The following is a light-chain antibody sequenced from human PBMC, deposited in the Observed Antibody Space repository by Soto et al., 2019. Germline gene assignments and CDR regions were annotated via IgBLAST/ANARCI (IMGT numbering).Light chain of an antibody. Sequence: EIVLTQSPVTLVLSPGERATLSCRDSRPVTSMYLAWYQQKPGQAPRLLIYGVSSRATGIPDRFSGRGSGTDFTLTISRLEPEDSAVYYCQQYGSSPGTFGLGTKVEIK. CDR2: GVS. CDR1: RPVTSMY. V-gene: IGKV3-20*01. J-gene: IGKJ1*01. CDR3: QQYGSSPGT.